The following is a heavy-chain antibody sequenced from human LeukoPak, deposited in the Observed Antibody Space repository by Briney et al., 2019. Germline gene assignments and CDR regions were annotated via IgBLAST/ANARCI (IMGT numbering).Heavy chain of an antibody. Sequence: VASVKVSCKASGGTFSSYAISWVRQAPGQGLEWMGGIIPIFGTANYAQKFQGRVTITADESTSTAYMELSSLRSDDTAVYYCASTMTTVTTYEHQFDLWGRGTLVTVSS. CDR2: IIPIFGTA. CDR3: ASTMTTVTTYEHQFDL. D-gene: IGHD4-17*01. CDR1: GGTFSSYA. J-gene: IGHJ2*01. V-gene: IGHV1-69*13.